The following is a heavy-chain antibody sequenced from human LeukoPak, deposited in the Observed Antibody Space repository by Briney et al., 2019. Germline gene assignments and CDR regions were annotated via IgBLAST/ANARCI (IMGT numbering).Heavy chain of an antibody. CDR3: ARDNSVGETAWWFDP. Sequence: PGGSLRLSCAACGFTFSSYGMHWVQQAPGQGLEWMGLINPSGSSTTYAQKFQGRVTMTRDMFTSTDYMELTSLTSDDTAVYYCARDNSVGETAWWFDPWGQGTLVTVSS. J-gene: IGHJ5*02. D-gene: IGHD1-26*01. CDR1: GFTFSSYG. V-gene: IGHV1-46*01. CDR2: INPSGSST.